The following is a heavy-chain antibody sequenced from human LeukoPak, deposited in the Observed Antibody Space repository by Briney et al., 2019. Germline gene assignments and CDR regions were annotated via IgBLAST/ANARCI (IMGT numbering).Heavy chain of an antibody. D-gene: IGHD3-22*01. V-gene: IGHV1-18*01. CDR3: ARCSYYYDSSVYYG. CDR2: ISAYNGNT. CDR1: GYTFTSYG. Sequence: ASVKVSCKASGYTFTSYGINWVRQAPGQGLEWMGWISAYNGNTDYAEKFQGRVTMTTDTSTNTAYRELRSLRSDDTAVYYCARCSYYYDSSVYYGWGQGTLVTVSS. J-gene: IGHJ4*02.